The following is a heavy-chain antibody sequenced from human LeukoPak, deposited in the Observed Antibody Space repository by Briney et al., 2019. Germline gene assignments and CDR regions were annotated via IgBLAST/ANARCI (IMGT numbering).Heavy chain of an antibody. J-gene: IGHJ6*02. V-gene: IGHV1-69*13. CDR3: ATGVTDYCYYGMDV. Sequence: ASVKVSCKASGGTFSSYAISWARQAPGQGLEWMGGIIPIFGTANYAQKFQGRVTITADESTSTAYMELSSLRSEDTAVYYCATGVTDYCYYGMDVWGQGTTVTVSS. CDR2: IIPIFGTA. CDR1: GGTFSSYA. D-gene: IGHD2-21*02.